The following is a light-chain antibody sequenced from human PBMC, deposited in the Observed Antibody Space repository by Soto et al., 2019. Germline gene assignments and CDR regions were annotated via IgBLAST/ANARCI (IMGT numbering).Light chain of an antibody. CDR1: GSDVGGYNY. CDR2: EVS. CDR3: SSYAGSNNYV. Sequence: QSALTQPPSASGSPGQSVTISCTGTGSDVGGYNYVSWYQQHPGKAPKLMIYEVSKRPSGVPDRFSGSKSGNTASLTVSGLQPEDEADYYCSSYAGSNNYVFGTGTKLTVL. J-gene: IGLJ1*01. V-gene: IGLV2-8*01.